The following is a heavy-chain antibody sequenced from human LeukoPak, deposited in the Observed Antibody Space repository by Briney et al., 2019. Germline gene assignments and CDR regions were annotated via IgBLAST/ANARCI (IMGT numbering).Heavy chain of an antibody. V-gene: IGHV4-31*03. CDR2: IYHSGNT. Sequence: PSETLSLTCTVSGGSINSGGYYWSWIRQHPGKGLEWIGYIYHSGNTYYNPSLKSRVTISIDTSKNQFSLKLSSVTAADTAVYYCARGRMVRLVRPRIGVLDVWGQGTTVTVSS. D-gene: IGHD3-10*01. CDR1: GGSINSGGYY. CDR3: ARGRMVRLVRPRIGVLDV. J-gene: IGHJ6*02.